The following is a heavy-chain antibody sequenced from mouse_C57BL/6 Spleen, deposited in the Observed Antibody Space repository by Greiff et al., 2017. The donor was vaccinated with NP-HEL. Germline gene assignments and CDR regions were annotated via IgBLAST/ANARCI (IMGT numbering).Heavy chain of an antibody. D-gene: IGHD2-4*01. CDR1: GFTFSDYG. V-gene: IGHV5-17*01. Sequence: DVKLVESGGGLVKPGGSLKLSCAASGFTFSDYGMHWVRQAPEKGLEWVAYISRGSSTIYYADTVKGRFTISRDNANNTLFLQMTSLRSEDTAVYYCARPLYYDYGLDYWGQGTTLTVSS. CDR2: ISRGSSTI. J-gene: IGHJ2*01. CDR3: ARPLYYDYGLDY.